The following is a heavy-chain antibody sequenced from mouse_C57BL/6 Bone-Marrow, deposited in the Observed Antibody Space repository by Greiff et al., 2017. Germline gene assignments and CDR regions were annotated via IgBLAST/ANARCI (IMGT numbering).Heavy chain of an antibody. CDR1: GYTFTSYW. CDR2: IHPNSGST. Sequence: VQLQQSGAELVKPGASVKLSCKASGYTFTSYWMHWVKQRPGQGLEWIGMIHPNSGSTNYNEKFKSKATLTVDKSSSTAYMQLSSLTSEDSAVYYCARPNYYGSSSYYYAMDYWGQGTSVTVSS. J-gene: IGHJ4*01. D-gene: IGHD1-1*01. V-gene: IGHV1-64*01. CDR3: ARPNYYGSSSYYYAMDY.